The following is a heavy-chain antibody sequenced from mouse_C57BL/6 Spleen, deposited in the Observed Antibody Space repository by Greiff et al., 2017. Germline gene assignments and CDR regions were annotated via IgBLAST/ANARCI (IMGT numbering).Heavy chain of an antibody. D-gene: IGHD2-4*01. J-gene: IGHJ3*01. CDR3: ARQDYDYDEFAY. Sequence: VKLQQSGPELVKPGASVKISCKASGYAFSSSWMNWVKQRPGKGLEWIGRIYPGDGDTNYNGKFKGKATLTAYKSSSTAYMQLSSLTSEDSAVYFCARQDYDYDEFAYWGQGTLVTVSA. V-gene: IGHV1-82*01. CDR1: GYAFSSSW. CDR2: IYPGDGDT.